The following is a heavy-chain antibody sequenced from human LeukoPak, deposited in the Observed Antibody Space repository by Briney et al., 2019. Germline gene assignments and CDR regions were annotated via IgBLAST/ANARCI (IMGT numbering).Heavy chain of an antibody. CDR2: INHSGST. Sequence: PSETLSLTCAVYGGSFSGYYWSWIRQPPGKGLEWIGEINHSGSTNYNPSLKSRVTISVDTSKNQFSLKLSSVTAADTAVYYCARGLEFFLAGYFDYWGQGTLVTASS. CDR3: ARGLEFFLAGYFDY. J-gene: IGHJ4*02. CDR1: GGSFSGYY. V-gene: IGHV4-34*01.